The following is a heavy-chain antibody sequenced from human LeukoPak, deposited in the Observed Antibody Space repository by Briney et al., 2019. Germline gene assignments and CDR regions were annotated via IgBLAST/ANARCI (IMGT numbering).Heavy chain of an antibody. CDR3: AREGYYDSSGYYPEN. CDR1: GGSISSSNW. CDR2: ICHSGST. Sequence: NPSETLSLTCAVSGGSISSSNWWSWVRQPPGKGLERIGEICHSGSTNYKPSLKSRVTISVDKSKNQFSLKLSSVTAADTAVYYCAREGYYDSSGYYPENWGQGTLVTVSS. J-gene: IGHJ4*02. D-gene: IGHD3-22*01. V-gene: IGHV4-4*02.